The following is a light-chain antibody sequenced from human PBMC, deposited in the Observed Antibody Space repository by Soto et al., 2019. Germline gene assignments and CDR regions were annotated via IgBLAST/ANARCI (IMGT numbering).Light chain of an antibody. Sequence: QSVLTQPPSASGTTGKRVTISCSGSSSNIGSNTVNWYQQLPGTAPKLLIYSNNQPPSGVPDRFSGSKSGTSASLAISGLQSEDEADYYCAAWDDSLNGWVFGGGTKLTVL. CDR2: SNN. CDR1: SSNIGSNT. V-gene: IGLV1-44*01. J-gene: IGLJ3*02. CDR3: AAWDDSLNGWV.